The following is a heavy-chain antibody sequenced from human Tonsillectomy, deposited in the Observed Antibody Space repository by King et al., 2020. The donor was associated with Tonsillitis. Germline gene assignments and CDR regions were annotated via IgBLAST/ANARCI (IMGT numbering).Heavy chain of an antibody. CDR2: IVGGSGNT. CDR3: AAVTMIVEAFDI. D-gene: IGHD3-22*01. J-gene: IGHJ3*02. V-gene: IGHV1-58*01. Sequence: QLVESGPEVKKPGTSVKVSCKASGFTFTSSAVQWVRQARGQRLEGVGWIVGGSGNTNYAQKFQERVTITMDMSTSAAYMVLSSLRSEDTAVYYCAAVTMIVEAFDIWGQGTMVTVSS. CDR1: GFTFTSSA.